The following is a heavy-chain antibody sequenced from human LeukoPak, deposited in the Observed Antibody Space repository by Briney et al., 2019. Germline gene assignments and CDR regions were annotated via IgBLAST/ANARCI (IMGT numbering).Heavy chain of an antibody. Sequence: PGGSLRLSCAAAGFTFSNFAMSWVRQAPGKGLEWVSGIGGSGDSALYADSVKGRFAISRDNSRDTLYLQMNTLRAEDTAVYYCAKDEGIVRRSFDWLSPNFDCWGQGTLVTVSS. D-gene: IGHD3-9*01. CDR3: AKDEGIVRRSFDWLSPNFDC. J-gene: IGHJ4*01. V-gene: IGHV3-23*01. CDR1: GFTFSNFA. CDR2: IGGSGDSA.